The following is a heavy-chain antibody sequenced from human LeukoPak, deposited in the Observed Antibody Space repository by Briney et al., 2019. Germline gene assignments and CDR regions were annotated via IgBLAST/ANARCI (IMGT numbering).Heavy chain of an antibody. V-gene: IGHV1-69*06. D-gene: IGHD3-16*01. CDR2: IIPIFGTA. Sequence: ASVKVSCKASGYTFTGYYIHWVRQAPGQGLEWMGGIIPIFGTANYAQKFRGRVTITADKTTRTDYMELSSLRCEDTAVYYCARDNDSRDPPHFDYWGQGTLVTVSS. CDR3: ARDNDSRDPPHFDY. CDR1: GYTFTGYY. J-gene: IGHJ4*02.